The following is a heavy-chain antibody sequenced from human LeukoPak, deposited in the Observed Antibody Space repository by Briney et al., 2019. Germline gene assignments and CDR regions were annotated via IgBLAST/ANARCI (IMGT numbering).Heavy chain of an antibody. Sequence: GGSLRLSCAASDFNFGNYAMHWVRQAPGKGLEHVSSISGNGGSRYYADSVKGRFTISRDNSKNTLYLQMGSLRAEDMAVYYCARNGGSRIIGDFDYWGQGTLVTVSS. CDR1: DFNFGNYA. CDR3: ARNGGSRIIGDFDY. CDR2: ISGNGGSR. D-gene: IGHD3-10*01. J-gene: IGHJ4*02. V-gene: IGHV3-64*02.